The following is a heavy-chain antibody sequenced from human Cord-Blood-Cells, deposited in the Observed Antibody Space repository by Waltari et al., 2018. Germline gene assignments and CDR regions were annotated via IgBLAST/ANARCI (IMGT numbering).Heavy chain of an antibody. CDR3: ASKITGDAFDI. Sequence: QVQLVESGGGGVQPGRSLRLSCAASGFTFSSYGMHWVRQAPGKGLEWVAVRWYDGSNKYYADSVKGRFTISRDNSKNTLYLQMNSLRAEDTAVYYCASKITGDAFDIWGQGTMVTVSS. CDR1: GFTFSSYG. J-gene: IGHJ3*02. CDR2: RWYDGSNK. D-gene: IGHD1-20*01. V-gene: IGHV3-33*01.